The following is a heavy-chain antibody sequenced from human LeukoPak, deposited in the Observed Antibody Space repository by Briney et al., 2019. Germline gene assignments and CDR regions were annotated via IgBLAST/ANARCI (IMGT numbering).Heavy chain of an antibody. CDR2: INDDGSFR. CDR1: GITFSGAW. J-gene: IGHJ1*01. CDR3: ARVSGPGMNEYYHL. D-gene: IGHD3-10*01. V-gene: IGHV3-74*01. Sequence: PGGSLRLSCAASGITFSGAWMHWVRQAPGKGLVWVSRINDDGSFRRYANSVKGLFTISRENPKNTLFLQKDSLSAEHTAVYYCARVSGPGMNEYYHLWGQGTLLTVSS.